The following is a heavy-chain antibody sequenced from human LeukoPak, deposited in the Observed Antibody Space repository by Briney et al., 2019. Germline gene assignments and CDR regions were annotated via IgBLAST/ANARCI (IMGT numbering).Heavy chain of an antibody. D-gene: IGHD2-2*01. CDR3: AKDVCSSTSCRPYSSLEMGYMDV. CDR2: ISYDGSNK. J-gene: IGHJ6*03. Sequence: GGSLRLSCAASGFTFSSYGMHWVRQAPGKGLEWVAVISYDGSNKYYADSVKGRFTISRDNSKNTLYLQMNSLRAEDTAVYYCAKDVCSSTSCRPYSSLEMGYMDVWGKGTTVTVSS. CDR1: GFTFSSYG. V-gene: IGHV3-30*18.